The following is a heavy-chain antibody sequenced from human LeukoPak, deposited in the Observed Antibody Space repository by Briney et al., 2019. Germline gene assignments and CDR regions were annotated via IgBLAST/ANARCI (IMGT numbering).Heavy chain of an antibody. CDR3: AMPYYYDSSGYYSEDY. CDR1: GGSFSGYY. Sequence: SETLSLTCAVYGGSFSGYYWSWIRQPPGKGLEWIGEINHSGSTNYNPSLKSRVTISVDTSKNQFSLKLSSVTAADTAVYYCAMPYYYDSSGYYSEDYWGQGTLVTVSS. D-gene: IGHD3-22*01. V-gene: IGHV4-34*01. CDR2: INHSGST. J-gene: IGHJ4*02.